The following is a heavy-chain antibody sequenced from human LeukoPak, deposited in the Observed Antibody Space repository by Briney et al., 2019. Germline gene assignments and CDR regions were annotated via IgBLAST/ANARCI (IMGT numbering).Heavy chain of an antibody. CDR2: ISSGGGTT. CDR1: GSTFSSYA. D-gene: IGHD6-19*01. J-gene: IGHJ4*02. V-gene: IGHV3-23*01. CDR3: ARQHNSGCS. Sequence: GGSLRLSCAASGSTFSSYAMSWVRQAPGKGLEWVSAISSGGGTTYYADSVKGRFTISRDNSKNTLYLQMNSLRAEDTAVYYCARQHNSGCSWCQGTLVTVSS.